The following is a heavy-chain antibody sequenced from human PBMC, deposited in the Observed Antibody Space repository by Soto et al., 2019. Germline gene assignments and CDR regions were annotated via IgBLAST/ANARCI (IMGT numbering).Heavy chain of an antibody. CDR3: ARHNDCTNGVCYLFDY. J-gene: IGHJ4*02. Sequence: SSETLSLTCTVSGGSISSSSYYWGWIRQPPGKGLEWIGSIYYSGSTYYNPSLKSRVTISVDTSKNQFSLKLSSVTAADTAVYYCARHNDCTNGVCYLFDYWGQGTLVTVS. V-gene: IGHV4-39*01. CDR2: IYYSGST. D-gene: IGHD2-8*01. CDR1: GGSISSSSYY.